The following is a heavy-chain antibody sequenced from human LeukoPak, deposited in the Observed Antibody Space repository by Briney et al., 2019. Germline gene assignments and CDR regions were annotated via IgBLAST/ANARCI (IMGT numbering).Heavy chain of an antibody. D-gene: IGHD3-10*01. J-gene: IGHJ4*02. V-gene: IGHV3-53*01. CDR3: ARGGSDDSGSYFTAVDY. Sequence: PGGSLRLSCAASEFAVSSNYMTWVRQAPGKGLEWVSLIYRDGSTYYGDSVKGRFTVSRDDSKNTLYLQMHSLRAEDTAVYYCARGGSDDSGSYFTAVDYWGQGILVTVSS. CDR1: EFAVSSNY. CDR2: IYRDGST.